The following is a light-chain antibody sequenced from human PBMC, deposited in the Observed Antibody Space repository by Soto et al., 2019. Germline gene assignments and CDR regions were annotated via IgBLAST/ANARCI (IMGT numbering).Light chain of an antibody. CDR1: SSNIGSNT. CDR3: AAWDDSLNVPV. CDR2: SNN. Sequence: QSVLTQPPSASGTPGQRVTISCSGSSSNIGSNTVNWYQQLPGTAPKLLIYSNNQRPSGVPDRFSGSKSGTSASLAISGLQCEDEADYYCAAWDDSLNVPVFGTGTKLTV. V-gene: IGLV1-44*01. J-gene: IGLJ1*01.